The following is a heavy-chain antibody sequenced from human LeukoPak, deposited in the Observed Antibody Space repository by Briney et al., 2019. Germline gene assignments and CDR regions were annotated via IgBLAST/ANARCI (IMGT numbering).Heavy chain of an antibody. Sequence: GRSLRLSCAASGFTFSSYAMSWVRQAPGKGLEWVSAISGSGGSTYYADSVKGRFTISRDNSKNTLYLQMNSLRAEDTAVYYCAKDRHYDSSGYWLGAFDIWGQGTMVTVSS. CDR3: AKDRHYDSSGYWLGAFDI. V-gene: IGHV3-23*01. J-gene: IGHJ3*02. CDR1: GFTFSSYA. CDR2: ISGSGGST. D-gene: IGHD3-22*01.